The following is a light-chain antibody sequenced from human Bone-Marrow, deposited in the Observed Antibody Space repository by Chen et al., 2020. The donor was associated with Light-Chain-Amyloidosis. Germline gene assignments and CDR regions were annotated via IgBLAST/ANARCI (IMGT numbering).Light chain of an antibody. CDR2: VDSDGSH. J-gene: IGLJ2*01. Sequence: QLVLTQSPSASASLGASVKLTCTLSSEHSAYAIAWHQQQPEKGPRFLMKVDSDGSHFKGDGIPDRFSGSRSGAERYLTIASLQAEDEAVYYCQTWGTGIRVFGRGTKLTVL. V-gene: IGLV4-69*01. CDR3: QTWGTGIRV. CDR1: SEHSAYA.